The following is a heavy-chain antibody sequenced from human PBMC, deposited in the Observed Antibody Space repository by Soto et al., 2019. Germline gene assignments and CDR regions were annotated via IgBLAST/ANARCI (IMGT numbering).Heavy chain of an antibody. CDR3: AREEAAAGLRFDP. CDR1: GGTFSSYA. D-gene: IGHD6-13*01. CDR2: IIPIFGTA. Sequence: SVKVSCKASGGTFSSYAISWVRQAPGQGLEWMGGIIPIFGTANYAQKFQGRVTITADKSTSTAYMELSSLRSEDTAVYYCAREEAAAGLRFDPWGQGTLVTVSS. J-gene: IGHJ5*02. V-gene: IGHV1-69*06.